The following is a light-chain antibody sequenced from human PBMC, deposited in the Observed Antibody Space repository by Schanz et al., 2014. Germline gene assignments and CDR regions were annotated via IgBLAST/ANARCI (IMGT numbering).Light chain of an antibody. CDR2: GNY. V-gene: IGLV1-40*01. CDR1: SSNIGAGYD. J-gene: IGLJ3*02. Sequence: QSVLTQPPSVSGAPGQRVTISCTGSSSNIGAGYDVHWYQQLPGAAPKLLIYGNYRRPSGVPDRFSGSRSGTSASLAISGLQSEDEADYYCAAWDDSLSGWVFGGGTKLTVL. CDR3: AAWDDSLSGWV.